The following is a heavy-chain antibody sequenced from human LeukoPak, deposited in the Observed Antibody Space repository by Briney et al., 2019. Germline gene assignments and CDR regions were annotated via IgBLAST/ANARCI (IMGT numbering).Heavy chain of an antibody. CDR2: IYSSGST. CDR3: AREGRGSTPGY. J-gene: IGHJ4*02. D-gene: IGHD2-15*01. CDR1: GGSIRSYY. Sequence: PSETLSLTCTVSGGSIRSYYWGWIRQPAGKGLEWIGRIYSSGSTDYNPSLKSRVTMSVDTSKNQFSLKLSSVTAADTAVYYCAREGRGSTPGYWGQGTLVTVSS. V-gene: IGHV4-4*07.